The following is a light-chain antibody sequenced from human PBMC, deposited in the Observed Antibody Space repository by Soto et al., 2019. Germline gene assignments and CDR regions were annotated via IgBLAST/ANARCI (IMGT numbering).Light chain of an antibody. CDR1: QSVSSY. Sequence: EIVLTQSPATLSLSPGERATLSCRARQSVSSYLAWYQQKPGQAPRLLIYDASNRATGIPARFSGSAYRPDYTLTISSLQPPDLAVYYCPQLSNLPPYTFVQGTKQQIK. CDR3: PQLSNLPPYT. J-gene: IGKJ2*01. V-gene: IGKV3-11*01. CDR2: DAS.